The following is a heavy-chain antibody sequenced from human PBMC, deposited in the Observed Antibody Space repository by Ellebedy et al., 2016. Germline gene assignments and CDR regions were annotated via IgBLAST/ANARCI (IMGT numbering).Heavy chain of an antibody. D-gene: IGHD4-23*01. CDR3: ARIASERWYPFDY. V-gene: IGHV3-48*01. J-gene: IGHJ4*02. CDR1: GLTFNNYN. Sequence: GESLKISXAASGLTFNNYNMNWVRQAPGKGLEWISYIDDRGTTTHYADSVKGRFTISRDNSKNTLYLQMNSLRAEDTAVYYCARIASERWYPFDYWGQGTLVTVSS. CDR2: IDDRGTTT.